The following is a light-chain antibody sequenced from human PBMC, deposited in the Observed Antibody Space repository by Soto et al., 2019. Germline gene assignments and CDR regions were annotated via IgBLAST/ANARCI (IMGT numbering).Light chain of an antibody. V-gene: IGKV1-27*01. Sequence: DIQMTQSPTSLSASVGDRVTITCRASQDIRNFVAGYQQNPGKAHKLLIYAASTLQSGVPSRFSGSGSGTDFTLTINSLQPEDVATYSCQKYSSVPVFGPGTKVEIK. CDR2: AAS. J-gene: IGKJ3*01. CDR1: QDIRNF. CDR3: QKYSSVPV.